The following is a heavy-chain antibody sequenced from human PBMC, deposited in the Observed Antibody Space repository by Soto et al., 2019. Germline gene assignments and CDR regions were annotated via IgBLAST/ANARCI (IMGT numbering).Heavy chain of an antibody. CDR2: IFPLTDIP. J-gene: IGHJ4*02. V-gene: IGHV1-69*02. Sequence: QVQLVQSGTEVKKPGSSVKVSCKASGGTFRNYPINWVRQAPGQGLERMGSIFPLTDIPDYAQNFQARITISADKSTSTAYMELSSLTSDDTAMYFCARGPLVVLNYFESWGQGTLVTVSS. CDR3: ARGPLVVLNYFES. CDR1: GGTFRNYP.